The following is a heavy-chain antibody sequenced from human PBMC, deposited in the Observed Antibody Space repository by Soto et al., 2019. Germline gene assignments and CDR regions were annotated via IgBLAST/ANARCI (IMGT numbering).Heavy chain of an antibody. CDR1: GFSVSSSY. CDR3: VRGKVGTTPNWLDP. D-gene: IGHD2-21*02. J-gene: IGHJ5*02. V-gene: IGHV3-66*01. Sequence: EVQLVESGGGLVQPGGSLRLSCAASGFSVSSSYLYWVRQAPGKGLEWVSSIYLSGSTYYTDSVKGRFSISRDNSKNTLYLQMNSLGAEDTAIYYCVRGKVGTTPNWLDPWGQGSLVTVSS. CDR2: IYLSGST.